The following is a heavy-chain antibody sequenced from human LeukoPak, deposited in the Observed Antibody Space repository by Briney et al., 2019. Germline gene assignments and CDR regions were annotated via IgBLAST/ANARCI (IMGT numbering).Heavy chain of an antibody. CDR3: ARVGSGRYFDI. V-gene: IGHV3-64*02. J-gene: IGHJ2*01. D-gene: IGHD1-26*01. Sequence: GGSLRLSCAAAGCTFSIYTILWVRQAPGKGLEYVSAISSSGGNTYYADTLKGRFTISRDNSRNTLYLQMGSLRTEDMAVYYCARVGSGRYFDIWGRGTLVTVSS. CDR2: ISSSGGNT. CDR1: GCTFSIYT.